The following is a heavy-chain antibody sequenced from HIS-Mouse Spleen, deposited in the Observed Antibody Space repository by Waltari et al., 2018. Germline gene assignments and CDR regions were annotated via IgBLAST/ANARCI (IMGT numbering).Heavy chain of an antibody. CDR2: IYPGDSDT. V-gene: IGHV5-51*01. Sequence: EVQLVQSGAEVKKPGESLTISCKGSGSRFTTYWIGWVLQTHGKGLEWMGIIYPGDSDTRYSPSFQGQVTISADKSISTAYLQWSSLKASDTAMYYCARPRHCSGGSCYGFDYWGQGTLVTVSS. D-gene: IGHD2-15*01. J-gene: IGHJ4*02. CDR1: GSRFTTYW. CDR3: ARPRHCSGGSCYGFDY.